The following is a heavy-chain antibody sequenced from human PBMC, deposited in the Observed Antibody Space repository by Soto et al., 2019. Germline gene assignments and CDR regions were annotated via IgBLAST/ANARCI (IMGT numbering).Heavy chain of an antibody. CDR2: ISAYNGNT. V-gene: IGHV1-18*01. D-gene: IGHD3-3*01. CDR3: ARDSSPTQDFWSGYFYFDYYYYMDV. Sequence: ASVKVSCKASGYTFTSYGISWVRQAPGQGLEWMGWISAYNGNTNCAQKLQGRVAMTTDTSTSTAYMELRSLRSDDTAVYYCARDSSPTQDFWSGYFYFDYYYYMDVWGKGTTVTSP. J-gene: IGHJ6*03. CDR1: GYTFTSYG.